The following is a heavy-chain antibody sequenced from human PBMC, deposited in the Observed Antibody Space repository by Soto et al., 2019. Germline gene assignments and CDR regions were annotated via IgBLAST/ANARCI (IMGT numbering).Heavy chain of an antibody. V-gene: IGHV4-39*01. Sequence: SETLSLTCTVSRGSISSGTNYWAWIRQPPGKGLEWIANIYYSGSTFYNPSLKSRVTISLDTSKNQFSLKLRSVTAADTAVYYCARHEAGWYFDSRGQGTLVTVSS. CDR3: ARHEAGWYFDS. D-gene: IGHD6-25*01. CDR2: IYYSGST. J-gene: IGHJ4*02. CDR1: RGSISSGTNY.